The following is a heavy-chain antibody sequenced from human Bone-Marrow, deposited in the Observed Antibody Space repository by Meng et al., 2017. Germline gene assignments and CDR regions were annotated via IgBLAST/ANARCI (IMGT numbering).Heavy chain of an antibody. CDR1: GITFRNYW. CDR2: IKNDGSST. Sequence: GGSLRLSCAASGITFRNYWMHWVRQVPGKGLEWVSRIKNDGSSTSYADSVKSRFTISRDSAQNTLYLQMNSQTAENKAVYYCATFRSLDYWGQGTLVTVSS. D-gene: IGHD3-16*02. J-gene: IGHJ4*02. V-gene: IGHV3-74*01. CDR3: ATFRSLDY.